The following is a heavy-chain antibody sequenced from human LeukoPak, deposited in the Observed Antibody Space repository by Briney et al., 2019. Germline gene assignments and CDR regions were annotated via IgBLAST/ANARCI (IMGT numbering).Heavy chain of an antibody. D-gene: IGHD3-22*01. CDR2: IRYGGSNN. CDR1: GFTFTSYG. CDR3: AKDREISSGYHYFDY. Sequence: GGSLSLSCAASGFTFTSYGIHWVRDAPRKGRGWVAFIRYGGSNNYADSVKGRFTISRDNSKNTLYLQMNSLRAEDTAVYYCAKDREISSGYHYFDYWGQGTLVTVSS. J-gene: IGHJ4*02. V-gene: IGHV3-30*02.